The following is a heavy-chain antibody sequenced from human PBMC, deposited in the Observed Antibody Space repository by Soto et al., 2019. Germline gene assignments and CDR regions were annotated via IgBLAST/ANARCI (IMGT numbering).Heavy chain of an antibody. Sequence: QITLKESGPTLVKPTQTLTLTCTFSGFSLSTSGVGVGCVRQPPGKALEWLAVIHWNDDNHYTSSLKTRLTHTXXITKNQVVFTMTNMDPVDTGTYYCIHRRVNGGMDHWGPGILVTVSS. V-gene: IGHV2-5*01. CDR1: GFSLSTSGVG. CDR3: IHRRVNGGMDH. CDR2: IHWNDDN. J-gene: IGHJ4*02.